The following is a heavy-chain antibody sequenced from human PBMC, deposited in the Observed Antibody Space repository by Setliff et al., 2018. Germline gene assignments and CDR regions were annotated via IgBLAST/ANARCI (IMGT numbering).Heavy chain of an antibody. Sequence: PSETLSLTCAIYGQSFCDYYWSWVRQPPGKGLEWIGEIYHSGSTNYNPSLKSRVNISVDTSKNQFSLKLSSVTAADTAVYYCARDRQDCSSPTCYSSYFYYYGMDVWGQGTTVTVSS. CDR3: ARDRQDCSSPTCYSSYFYYYGMDV. V-gene: IGHV4-34*01. CDR1: GQSFCDYY. J-gene: IGHJ6*02. D-gene: IGHD2-2*02. CDR2: IYHSGST.